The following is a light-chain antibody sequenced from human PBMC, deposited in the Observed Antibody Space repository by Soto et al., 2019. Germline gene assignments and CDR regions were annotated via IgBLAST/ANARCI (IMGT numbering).Light chain of an antibody. CDR3: QQYGSSTQIT. CDR1: QSVSSSY. V-gene: IGKV3-20*01. CDR2: GAS. J-gene: IGKJ5*01. Sequence: EIVLTQSPGTLSLSPGERATLSCRASQSVSSSYLAWYQQKPGHAPRLLIYGASSRATGIPDRFSGSGSGTDFTLTISRLEPEDFAVYYCQQYGSSTQITFGQGTRLE.